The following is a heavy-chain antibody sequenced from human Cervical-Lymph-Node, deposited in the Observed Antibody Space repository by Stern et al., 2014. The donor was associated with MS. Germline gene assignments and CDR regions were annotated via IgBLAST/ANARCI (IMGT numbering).Heavy chain of an antibody. CDR2: VIPIFGTV. J-gene: IGHJ6*02. Sequence: VKLVESGAEVKKPGSSVKVSCQTSGGTFSSHAINWVRQAPGQGLEWMGGVIPIFGTVDYAQKFQGRLTITADESTNTAYMELSSLRSEDTAVYYCARDQIPYYYYGMDVWGQGTTVTVSS. V-gene: IGHV1-69*01. D-gene: IGHD2-2*02. CDR1: GGTFSSHA. CDR3: ARDQIPYYYYGMDV.